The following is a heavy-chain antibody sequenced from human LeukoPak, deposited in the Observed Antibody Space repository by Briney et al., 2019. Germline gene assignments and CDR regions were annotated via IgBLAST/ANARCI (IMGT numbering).Heavy chain of an antibody. CDR1: GYTFTSYG. Sequence: VKVSCKASGYTFTSYGISWVRQAPGQGLEWMGWISAYNGNTNYAQKLQGRVTLTRDMSTSADYLELSSLRSEDTAVYYCARDNSVRDEAWWFNPWGQGTLVTVSS. D-gene: IGHD5-24*01. V-gene: IGHV1-18*01. J-gene: IGHJ5*02. CDR2: ISAYNGNT. CDR3: ARDNSVRDEAWWFNP.